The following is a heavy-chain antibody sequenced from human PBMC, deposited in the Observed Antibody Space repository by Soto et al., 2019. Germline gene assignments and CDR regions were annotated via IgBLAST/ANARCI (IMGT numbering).Heavy chain of an antibody. Sequence: QVQLQGSDPRLLKPSATLSLTCTVSGASVTSYYWSLIRQPAGKGLDWIGRIYTSGNTDYNPSLKSRVTLSFETSQNQVSLKLSSVTAAVTAIYYCARDGVGPHGMDVWGQGTTVTVS. J-gene: IGHJ6*02. CDR3: ARDGVGPHGMDV. V-gene: IGHV4-4*07. CDR1: GASVTSYY. D-gene: IGHD2-8*01. CDR2: IYTSGNT.